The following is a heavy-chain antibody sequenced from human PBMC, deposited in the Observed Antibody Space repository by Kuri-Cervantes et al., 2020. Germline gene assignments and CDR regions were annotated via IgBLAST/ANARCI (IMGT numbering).Heavy chain of an antibody. J-gene: IGHJ4*02. V-gene: IGHV3-23*01. Sequence: GESLKISCAASGFTFGSYAMSWVRQAPGKGLEWVSAIIGSDGSTYYADSVKGRFTISRDNSKNTLYLQMNSLRAEDTAVYYCAKGGSTSCSAPLDYWGQGTLVTVSS. CDR3: AKGGSTSCSAPLDY. CDR1: GFTFGSYA. D-gene: IGHD2-2*01. CDR2: IIGSDGST.